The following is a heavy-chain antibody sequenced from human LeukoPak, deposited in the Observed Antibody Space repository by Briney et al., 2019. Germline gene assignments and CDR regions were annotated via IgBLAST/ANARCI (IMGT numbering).Heavy chain of an antibody. CDR1: GGSISSYY. CDR2: IYYSGST. Sequence: SETLSLTCTVSGGSISSYYWSWIRQPPGKGPEWIGYIYYSGSTNYNPSLKSRVTISVDTSKNQFSLKLSSVTAADTAVYYCARQQTVYYYDSSGYYIRGPDAFDIWGQGTMVTVSS. V-gene: IGHV4-59*01. CDR3: ARQQTVYYYDSSGYYIRGPDAFDI. J-gene: IGHJ3*02. D-gene: IGHD3-22*01.